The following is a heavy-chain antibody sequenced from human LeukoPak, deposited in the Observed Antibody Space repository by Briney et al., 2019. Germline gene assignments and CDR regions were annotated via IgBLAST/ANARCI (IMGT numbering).Heavy chain of an antibody. J-gene: IGHJ4*02. CDR2: IYYSGST. D-gene: IGHD6-19*01. Sequence: SETLSLTCTVSGGSISSYYWSWIRQPPGKGLEWIGYIYYSGSTNYNPSLKSRVTISVDTSKNQFSLKLSSVTAADTAVYYCARGLPLEQWLVPFDYWGQGTLVTVSS. V-gene: IGHV4-59*01. CDR1: GGSISSYY. CDR3: ARGLPLEQWLVPFDY.